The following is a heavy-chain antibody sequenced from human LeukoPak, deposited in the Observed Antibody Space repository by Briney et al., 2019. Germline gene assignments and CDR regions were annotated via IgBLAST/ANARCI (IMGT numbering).Heavy chain of an antibody. CDR3: ARVPASAISTLPRFDY. D-gene: IGHD2-2*02. Sequence: GGSLRLSCAASGFTYSAYWMSWVRQAPGKGLEWVANIKQDGSEKYYVDSVKGRFTISRDYAKNSLYLQMNSLRAEDTALYYCARVPASAISTLPRFDYWGKGTLVTVSS. CDR2: IKQDGSEK. V-gene: IGHV3-7*03. J-gene: IGHJ4*02. CDR1: GFTYSAYW.